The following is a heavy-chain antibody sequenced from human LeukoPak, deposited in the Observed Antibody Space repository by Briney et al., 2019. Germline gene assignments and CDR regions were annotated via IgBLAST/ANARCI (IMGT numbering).Heavy chain of an antibody. D-gene: IGHD3-16*01. V-gene: IGHV4-31*03. CDR2: IYYSGIT. CDR3: ARRGGGRWFDP. CDR1: GGSISSGDYY. J-gene: IGHJ5*02. Sequence: PSETLSLTCTVSGGSISSGDYYGGWIRQYSGKGLEWIGYIYYSGITYYNPSLKSRVTISVDTSKNQFSLQLTSVTAAETAVYYCARRGGGRWFDPWGQGTLVTVSS.